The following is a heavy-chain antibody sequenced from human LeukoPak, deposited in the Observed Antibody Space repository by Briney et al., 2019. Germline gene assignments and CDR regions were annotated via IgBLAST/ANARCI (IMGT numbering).Heavy chain of an antibody. Sequence: GGSLRLSCAASGFTFSSYGMHWVRQASGKGLEWVAVISYDGSNKYYADSVKGRFTISRDNSKNTLYLQMNSLRAEDTAVYYCAKGGHTVTAWAYFQHWGQGTLVTVSS. CDR3: AKGGHTVTAWAYFQH. CDR2: ISYDGSNK. J-gene: IGHJ1*01. V-gene: IGHV3-30*18. CDR1: GFTFSSYG. D-gene: IGHD4-17*01.